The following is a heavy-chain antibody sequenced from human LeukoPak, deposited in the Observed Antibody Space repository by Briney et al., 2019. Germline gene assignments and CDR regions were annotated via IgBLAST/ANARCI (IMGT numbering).Heavy chain of an antibody. V-gene: IGHV3-23*01. CDR3: AKGQYFDFWSGYYTA. Sequence: GGSLRLSCAASGFTPSSYAMSWVRQAPGKGLEWVSTFSAGGGSTYYADSVKGRFSISRDNSKNTLYLQMNSPRAEDTAVYYCAKGQYFDFWSGYYTAWGQGTLVTVSS. CDR1: GFTPSSYA. CDR2: FSAGGGST. D-gene: IGHD3-3*01. J-gene: IGHJ4*02.